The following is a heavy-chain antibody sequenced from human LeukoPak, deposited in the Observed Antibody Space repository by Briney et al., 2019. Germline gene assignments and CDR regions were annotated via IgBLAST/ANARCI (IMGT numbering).Heavy chain of an antibody. CDR1: GFTFSSYG. V-gene: IGHV3-21*01. CDR2: ISGGSSFT. D-gene: IGHD7-27*01. J-gene: IGHJ4*02. Sequence: GGSLRLSCAASGFTFSSYGMSWVRQAPGKGLEWVSYISGGSSFTYYVDSVKGRFTISRDNAKNSLYLQMNSLRAEDTAVYYCARDLNWETYWGQGTLVSVSS. CDR3: ARDLNWETY.